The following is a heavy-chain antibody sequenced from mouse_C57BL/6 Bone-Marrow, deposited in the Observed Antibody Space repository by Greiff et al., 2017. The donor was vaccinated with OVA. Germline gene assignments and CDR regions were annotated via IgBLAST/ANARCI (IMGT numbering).Heavy chain of an antibody. CDR3: ARAATMVTHYYAMDY. V-gene: IGHV3-6*01. J-gene: IGHJ4*01. Sequence: EVKLVESGPGLVKPSQSLSLTCSVTGYSITSGYYWNWIRQFPGNKLEWMGYISYDGSNNYNPSLKNRISITRDTSKNQFFLKLNSVTTEDTATYYCARAATMVTHYYAMDYWGQGTSVTVSS. CDR1: GYSITSGYY. CDR2: ISYDGSN. D-gene: IGHD2-2*01.